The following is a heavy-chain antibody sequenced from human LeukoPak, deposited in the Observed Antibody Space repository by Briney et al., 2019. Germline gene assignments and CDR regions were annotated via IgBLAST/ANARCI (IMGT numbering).Heavy chain of an antibody. Sequence: ASVKVSCKASGGTFSSYAISWVRQAPGQELEWMGGIIPIFGTANYAQKFQVRVTITADESTSTAYMELSSLRSEDTAVYYCARGSYTLGYQPYWGQGTLVTVSS. CDR3: ARGSYTLGYQPY. V-gene: IGHV1-69*13. J-gene: IGHJ4*02. D-gene: IGHD7-27*01. CDR1: GGTFSSYA. CDR2: IIPIFGTA.